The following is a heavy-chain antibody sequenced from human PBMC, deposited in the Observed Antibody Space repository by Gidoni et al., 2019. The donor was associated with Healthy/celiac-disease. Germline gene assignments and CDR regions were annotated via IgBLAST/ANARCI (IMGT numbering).Heavy chain of an antibody. CDR2: ISSNGGST. V-gene: IGHV3-64D*06. CDR3: VKDGYCSGGSCYSGHFDY. D-gene: IGHD2-15*01. Sequence: EVQLVESGGGLVQPGGSLRLSCSASGFTFSSYAMHWVRQAPGKGLEYVSAISSNGGSTYYADSVKGRFTISRDNSKNTLYLQMGSLRAEDTAVYYCVKDGYCSGGSCYSGHFDYWGQGTLVTVSS. CDR1: GFTFSSYA. J-gene: IGHJ4*02.